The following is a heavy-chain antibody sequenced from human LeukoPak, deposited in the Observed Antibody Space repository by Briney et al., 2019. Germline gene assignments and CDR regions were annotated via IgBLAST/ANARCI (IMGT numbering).Heavy chain of an antibody. CDR2: MNGDGRTT. D-gene: IGHD3-10*01. J-gene: IGHJ4*02. Sequence: LTGGSLRLSCAASGFAFGDNWMHWVRQAPGKGLAWVSRMNGDGRTTYYADSVKGRFTISRDNAKNTLYLQMSSLRAEDTAVYYCARDSVLLWFGPHDYWGQGTLVTVSS. CDR3: ARDSVLLWFGPHDY. CDR1: GFAFGDNW. V-gene: IGHV3-74*01.